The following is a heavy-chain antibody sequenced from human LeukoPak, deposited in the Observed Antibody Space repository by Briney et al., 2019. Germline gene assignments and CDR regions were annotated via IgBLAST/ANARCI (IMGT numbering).Heavy chain of an antibody. CDR2: IYTSGTT. CDR1: RGSISSDY. J-gene: IGHJ3*01. CDR3: SRVFHD. V-gene: IGHV4-4*07. Sequence: SETLSLTCTVSRGSISSDYWSWIRQPAGKGLEWIGLIYTSGTTNYNPSLKSRVTMSLDTPKNQFSLKLNSLTAADTAVYYCSRVFHDWGQGTMVTVSS.